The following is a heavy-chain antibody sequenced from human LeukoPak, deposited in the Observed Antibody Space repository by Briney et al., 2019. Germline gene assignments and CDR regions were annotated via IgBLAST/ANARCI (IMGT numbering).Heavy chain of an antibody. J-gene: IGHJ4*02. CDR3: AKVNYYQPYF. Sequence: GGSLRLSCAASGFTLSSYVMSWVRQAPGKGLEWVSTIDVTTGGSYYADSVKGRFTISRDTFQNTLYLQLNSLRVDDTAIYYCAKVNYYQPYFWGQGTLVTVSS. CDR1: GFTLSSYV. D-gene: IGHD2-2*01. V-gene: IGHV3-23*01. CDR2: IDVTTGGS.